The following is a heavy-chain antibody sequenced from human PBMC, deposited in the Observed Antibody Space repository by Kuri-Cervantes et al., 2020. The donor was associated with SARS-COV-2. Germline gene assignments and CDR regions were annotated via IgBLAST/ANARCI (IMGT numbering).Heavy chain of an antibody. CDR3: ARRGYINGRIHYHYMDV. J-gene: IGHJ6*03. V-gene: IGHV4-59*08. Sequence: SCTVAGSFISNSYWSWIRQPPRKGLEWSGHIYYCGSTNYNPTLRSRVTISVDTSKNHFSLKLSTVTAADTAVYYCARRGYINGRIHYHYMDVWGKGTMVTVSS. CDR2: IYYCGST. D-gene: IGHD5-18*01. CDR1: GSFISNSY.